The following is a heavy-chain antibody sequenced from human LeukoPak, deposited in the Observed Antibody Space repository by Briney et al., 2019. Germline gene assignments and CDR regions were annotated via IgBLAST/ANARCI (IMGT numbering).Heavy chain of an antibody. CDR2: ISSSGSTI. D-gene: IGHD4-17*01. V-gene: IGHV3-48*03. Sequence: PGGSLRLSCGASGFTFSSYEMNWVRQAPGKGLEWVSYISSSGSTIYYSDSVKGRFTISRDNAKNSLYLQMNSLRAEDTAVYYCARLSDYYRPFENWGQGTLVTVSS. CDR3: ARLSDYYRPFEN. CDR1: GFTFSSYE. J-gene: IGHJ4*02.